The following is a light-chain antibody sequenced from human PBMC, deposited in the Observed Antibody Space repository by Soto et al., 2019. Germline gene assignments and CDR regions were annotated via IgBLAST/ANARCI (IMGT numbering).Light chain of an antibody. CDR2: GAS. CDR1: QSVSSH. V-gene: IGKV3-11*01. J-gene: IGKJ4*01. Sequence: EIVLTQSPASLSLSPGERATLSCRASQSVSSHLAWFQQRPGQAPRLLIYGASNRPTGIPARFGGSGSGTNFTLTISSLEPEDFAVYYCQQRSNWPPVLTFGGGTKVAIK. CDR3: QQRSNWPPVLT.